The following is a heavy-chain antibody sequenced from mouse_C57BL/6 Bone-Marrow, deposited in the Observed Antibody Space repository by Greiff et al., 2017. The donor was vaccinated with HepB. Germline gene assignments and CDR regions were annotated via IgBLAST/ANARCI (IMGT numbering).Heavy chain of an antibody. V-gene: IGHV1-50*01. CDR3: ARRIRNFDY. CDR1: GYTFTSYW. CDR2: IDPSDSYT. J-gene: IGHJ2*01. Sequence: VQLQQPGAEIVKPGASVKLSCKASGYTFTSYWMQWVKQRPGQGLEWIGEIDPSDSYTNYNQKFKGKATLTVDTSSSTAYMQLSSLTSEDSAVYYCARRIRNFDYWGQGTTLTVSS.